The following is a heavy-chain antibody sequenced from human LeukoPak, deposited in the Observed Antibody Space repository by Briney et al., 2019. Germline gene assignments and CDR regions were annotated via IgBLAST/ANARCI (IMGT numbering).Heavy chain of an antibody. J-gene: IGHJ6*03. Sequence: SETLSLTCTVSGGSIRGYYWSWIRQPPGEGLEWIGYIYNSGNTNYNPSLKSRVTISVDTSKNQFSLKLTSVTAADTAVYYCARHIGGRYYYYYMDVWGKGTTVTISS. D-gene: IGHD2-21*01. CDR2: IYNSGNT. V-gene: IGHV4-59*01. CDR3: ARHIGGRYYYYYMDV. CDR1: GGSIRGYY.